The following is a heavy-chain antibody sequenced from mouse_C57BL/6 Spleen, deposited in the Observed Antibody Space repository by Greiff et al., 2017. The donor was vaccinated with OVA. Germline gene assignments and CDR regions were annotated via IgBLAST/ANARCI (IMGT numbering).Heavy chain of an antibody. J-gene: IGHJ1*03. CDR2: IDPEDGET. V-gene: IGHV14-2*01. CDR3: ARSPSYGNYVGCYFDV. D-gene: IGHD2-1*01. CDR1: GFNIKDYY. Sequence: EVKLQESGAELVKPGASVKLSCTASGFNIKDYYMHWVKQRTEQGLEWIGRIDPEDGETKYAPKFQGQATITADTSSNTAYLQLSSLTSEDTAVYYCARSPSYGNYVGCYFDVWGTGTTVTVSS.